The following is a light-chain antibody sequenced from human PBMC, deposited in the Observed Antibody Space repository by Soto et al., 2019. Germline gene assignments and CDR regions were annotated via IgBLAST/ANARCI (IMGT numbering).Light chain of an antibody. J-gene: IGKJ5*01. CDR3: QQYNNWPPFT. CDR1: QSVSSY. Sequence: EIVLTQSPATLSLSPGERATLSCRASQSVSSYLAWYQQEPGQAPRLLIYDASNRATGIPARFSGSGSGTEFTLTISSLQSEDFAVYYCQQYNNWPPFTFGQGTRLEIK. V-gene: IGKV3-11*01. CDR2: DAS.